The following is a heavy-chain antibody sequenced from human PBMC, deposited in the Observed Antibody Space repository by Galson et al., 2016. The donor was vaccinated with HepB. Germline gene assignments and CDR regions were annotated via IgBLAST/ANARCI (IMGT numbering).Heavy chain of an antibody. Sequence: SETLSLTCTVSDYSISSGYYWGWIRQAPGRGLEWIATVYHGGNRYYNPSPKSRVTLSLDTSKNQFSLKLTSVTAADTAVYFCARESPMYYGSGSPSFDYWGQGTLVTVSS. CDR2: VYHGGNR. D-gene: IGHD3-10*01. CDR1: DYSISSGYY. CDR3: ARESPMYYGSGSPSFDY. V-gene: IGHV4-38-2*02. J-gene: IGHJ4*02.